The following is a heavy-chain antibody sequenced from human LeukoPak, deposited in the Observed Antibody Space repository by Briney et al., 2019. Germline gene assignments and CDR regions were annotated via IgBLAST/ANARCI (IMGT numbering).Heavy chain of an antibody. V-gene: IGHV4-4*02. D-gene: IGHD3-22*01. Sequence: PSETLSLTCAVSGGSISSSNWWSWVRQPPGKGLEWIGEIYHSGSTNYNPSLKGRVTISVDKSKNQFSLKLSSVTAADTAVYYCARSYYYDSSTDAFDIWGQGTMVTVSS. CDR2: IYHSGST. CDR3: ARSYYYDSSTDAFDI. J-gene: IGHJ3*02. CDR1: GGSISSSNW.